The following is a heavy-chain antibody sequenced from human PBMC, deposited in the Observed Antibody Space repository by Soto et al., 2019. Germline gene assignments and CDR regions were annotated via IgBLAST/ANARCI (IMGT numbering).Heavy chain of an antibody. J-gene: IGHJ5*02. V-gene: IGHV3-33*01. CDR1: GFTFSSYG. CDR3: ARAKWRGTNIPWFDP. CDR2: IWYDGSNK. D-gene: IGHD3-10*01. Sequence: GGSLRFSCAASGFTFSSYGMHWVRQAPGKGLEWVAVIWYDGSNKYYADSVKGRFTISRDNSKNTLYLQMNSLRAEDTAVYYCARAKWRGTNIPWFDPWGQGTLVTVSS.